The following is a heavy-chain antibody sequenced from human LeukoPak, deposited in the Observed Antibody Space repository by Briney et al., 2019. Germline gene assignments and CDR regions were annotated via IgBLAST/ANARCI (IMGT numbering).Heavy chain of an antibody. CDR2: IRGNGATT. CDR3: AKPNNPYYYYDSSAASYYFDY. CDR1: GITFSSHA. Sequence: GGSLRLSCAASGITFSSHAMTWVRQAPGKGLEWVAAIRGNGATTDYADSVKGRFTISRDNSKNTLYLQMNSLRAEDTAVYYCAKPNNPYYYYDSSAASYYFDYWGQGTLVTVSS. D-gene: IGHD3-22*01. V-gene: IGHV3-23*01. J-gene: IGHJ4*02.